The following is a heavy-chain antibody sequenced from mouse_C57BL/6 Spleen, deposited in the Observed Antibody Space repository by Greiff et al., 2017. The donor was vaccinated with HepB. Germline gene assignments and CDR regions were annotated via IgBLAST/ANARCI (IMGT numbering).Heavy chain of an antibody. Sequence: EVKLVESGGGLVKPGGSLKLSCAASGFTFSDYGMHWVRQAPEKGLEWVAYIRSGSSTIYYADTVKGRFTISRDNAKNTLFLQMTSLRSEDTAMYFCARRDYDDSLYAMDYWGKGTSVTVSS. D-gene: IGHD2-4*01. V-gene: IGHV5-17*01. CDR2: IRSGSSTI. CDR3: ARRDYDDSLYAMDY. J-gene: IGHJ4*01. CDR1: GFTFSDYG.